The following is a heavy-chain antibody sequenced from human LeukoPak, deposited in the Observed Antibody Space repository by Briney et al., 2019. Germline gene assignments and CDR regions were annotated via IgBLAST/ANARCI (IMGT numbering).Heavy chain of an antibody. D-gene: IGHD7-27*01. V-gene: IGHV4-34*09. CDR2: INHSGST. CDR3: AREVTGVVLDY. Sequence: PSETLSLTCAVYGGSFSGYYWSWIRQPPGKGLEWIGEINHSGSTYYNPSLKSRVTISVDTSKNQFSLKLSSVTAADTAVYYCAREVTGVVLDYWGQGTLVTVSS. J-gene: IGHJ4*02. CDR1: GGSFSGYY.